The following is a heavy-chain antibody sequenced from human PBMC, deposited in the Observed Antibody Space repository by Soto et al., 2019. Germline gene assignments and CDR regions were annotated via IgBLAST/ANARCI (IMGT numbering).Heavy chain of an antibody. J-gene: IGHJ4*02. Sequence: QVQLVESGGGVVQPGRSLRLSCAASGFTFSSYGMHWVRQAPGKGLEWVAVIWYDGSNKNYADSVKGRFTISRDNSKNTLYLQMNSLRAEDTAVYFCVREGQQLEQRMDYWGQGTLVTFSS. D-gene: IGHD6-13*01. CDR2: IWYDGSNK. CDR1: GFTFSSYG. CDR3: VREGQQLEQRMDY. V-gene: IGHV3-33*01.